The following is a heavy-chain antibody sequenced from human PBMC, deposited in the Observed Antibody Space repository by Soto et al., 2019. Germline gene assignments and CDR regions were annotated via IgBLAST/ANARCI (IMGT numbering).Heavy chain of an antibody. J-gene: IGHJ4*02. D-gene: IGHD3-3*01. CDR2: FYSSGST. V-gene: IGHV4-59*08. Sequence: SETLSLTCTVSGDSISGYYWSWIRKIPGKGLEWIGYFYSSGSTHHNPSLKSRVTMSVDRSKNQFYLKLSSVTAADTAVYYCARHTLAISVSDHWGQGTLVTVSS. CDR3: ARHTLAISVSDH. CDR1: GDSISGYY.